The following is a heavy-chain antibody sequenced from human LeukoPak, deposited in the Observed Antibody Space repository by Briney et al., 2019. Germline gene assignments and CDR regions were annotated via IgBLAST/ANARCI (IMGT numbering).Heavy chain of an antibody. J-gene: IGHJ3*02. V-gene: IGHV3-7*01. D-gene: IGHD3-3*01. CDR3: ATFSRGNYPKESFNI. CDR2: IKPDGSEK. Sequence: PGGSLRLSCAASGFTFSNNWMSWVRQTPGKGLEWVAKIKPDGSEKSYVDSVKGRFTISRDNAKNTLYLQMNGLRPEDTALYYCATFSRGNYPKESFNIWGPGRMVTVSS. CDR1: GFTFSNNW.